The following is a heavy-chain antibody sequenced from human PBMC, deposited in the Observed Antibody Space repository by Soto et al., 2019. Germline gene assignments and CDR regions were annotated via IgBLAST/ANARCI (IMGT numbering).Heavy chain of an antibody. V-gene: IGHV4-30-4*01. CDR2: TYDSGST. J-gene: IGHJ2*01. D-gene: IGHD4-17*01. Sequence: QVQLQESGPGLVKPSETLSLTCTVSGGSISGGGYYWSWIRQPPGKGLEWIGYTYDSGSTYYNPSLKIRISISIDTSKTQFSLRLTSVTAADTAVYYCAREIIPLTTDWYFDLWGRGTLVTVSS. CDR3: AREIIPLTTDWYFDL. CDR1: GGSISGGGYY.